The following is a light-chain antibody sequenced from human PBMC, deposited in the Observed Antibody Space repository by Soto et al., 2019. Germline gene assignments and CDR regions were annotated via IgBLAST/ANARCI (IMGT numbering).Light chain of an antibody. CDR2: AAS. V-gene: IGKV3-11*01. CDR1: QSVSSY. J-gene: IGKJ5*01. Sequence: EIVMTQSPATLSLSPGERTTLSCRASQSVSSYLAWYQQKPGQAPRLLIYAASSRATGIPARFNGSGSGTDFTLTISDLEPEDVAVYYCQQRTNWPITFGQGTRLEI. CDR3: QQRTNWPIT.